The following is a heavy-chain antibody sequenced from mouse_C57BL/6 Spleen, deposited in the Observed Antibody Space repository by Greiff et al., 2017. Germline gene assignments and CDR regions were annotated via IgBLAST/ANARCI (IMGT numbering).Heavy chain of an antibody. Sequence: EVKVVESGGGLVKPGGSLKLSCAASGFTFSSYAMSWVRQTPEKRLEWVATISDGGSYTYYPDNVKGRFTISRDNAKNNLYLQMSHLKSEDTAMYYCARGGTIRYGSSYAMDYWGQGTSVTVSS. CDR1: GFTFSSYA. J-gene: IGHJ4*01. CDR2: ISDGGSYT. CDR3: ARGGTIRYGSSYAMDY. V-gene: IGHV5-4*03. D-gene: IGHD1-1*01.